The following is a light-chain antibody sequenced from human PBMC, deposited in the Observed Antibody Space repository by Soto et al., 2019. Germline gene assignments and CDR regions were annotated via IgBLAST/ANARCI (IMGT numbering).Light chain of an antibody. CDR1: SSDVGGYNF. CDR3: SSYTTSSTLVV. J-gene: IGLJ3*02. V-gene: IGLV2-14*01. Sequence: QSALTQPPSASGSPGQSVTISCSGTSSDVGGYNFVSWYQQHPGKAPKFLIYEVSYRPSGVSDRFSGSKSGNTASLTISGLQAEDEADYYCSSYTTSSTLVVFGGGTKLTVL. CDR2: EVS.